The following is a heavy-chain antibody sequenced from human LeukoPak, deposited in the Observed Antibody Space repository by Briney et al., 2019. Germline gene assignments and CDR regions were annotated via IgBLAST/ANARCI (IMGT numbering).Heavy chain of an antibody. V-gene: IGHV4-59*08. CDR1: GGSISSYY. Sequence: PSETLSLTCTVSGGSISSYYWSWIRQPPGKGLEWIGYIYYSGSTNYNPSLKSRVTISVDTSKNQFSPKLSSVTAADTAVYYCAKMATYYFDYWGQGTLVTVSS. CDR3: AKMATYYFDY. D-gene: IGHD5-12*01. CDR2: IYYSGST. J-gene: IGHJ4*02.